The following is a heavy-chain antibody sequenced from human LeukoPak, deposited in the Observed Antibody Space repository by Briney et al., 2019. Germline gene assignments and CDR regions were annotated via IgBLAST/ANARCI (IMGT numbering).Heavy chain of an antibody. J-gene: IGHJ4*02. Sequence: GRSLRLSCAASGFTFSSYAMHWVRQAPGKGLEWVAVISYDGSNKYYADSVKGRFTNSRDNSKNTLYLQMNSLRAEDTAVYYCARDGSGSYYVSYFDYWGQGTLVTVSS. CDR1: GFTFSSYA. V-gene: IGHV3-30-3*01. CDR2: ISYDGSNK. D-gene: IGHD1-26*01. CDR3: ARDGSGSYYVSYFDY.